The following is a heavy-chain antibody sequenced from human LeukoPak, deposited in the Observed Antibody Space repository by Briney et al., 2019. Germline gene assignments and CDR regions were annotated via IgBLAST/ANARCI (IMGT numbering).Heavy chain of an antibody. V-gene: IGHV3-21*01. CDR3: AGTDALYYYGMDV. CDR2: ISSSSSYI. Sequence: GGSLRLSCAASGFTFSSYGMHWVRQAPGKGLEWVSSISSSSSYIYYADSVKGRFTISRDNAKNSLYLQMNSLRAEDTAVYYCAGTDALYYYGMDVWGQGTTVTVSS. J-gene: IGHJ6*02. CDR1: GFTFSSYG.